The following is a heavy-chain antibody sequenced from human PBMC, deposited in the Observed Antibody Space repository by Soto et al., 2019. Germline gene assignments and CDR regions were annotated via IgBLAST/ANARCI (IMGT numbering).Heavy chain of an antibody. V-gene: IGHV1-24*01. Sequence: GASVKVSCKVSGYTLTELSMHWVRQAPGKGLEWMGGFDPEDGETIYAQKFQGRVTMTEDTSTDTAYMELSSLRSEDTAVYYCATNQRSGWYNNFDYWGQGTLVTVSS. CDR3: ATNQRSGWYNNFDY. CDR2: FDPEDGET. J-gene: IGHJ4*02. CDR1: GYTLTELS. D-gene: IGHD6-19*01.